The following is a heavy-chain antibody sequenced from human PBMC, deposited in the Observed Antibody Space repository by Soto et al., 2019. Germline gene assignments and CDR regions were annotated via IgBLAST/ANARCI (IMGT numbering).Heavy chain of an antibody. D-gene: IGHD3-9*01. Sequence: GGSLRLSCAASGFSFSISPMHWVRQAPGKGPEWVALISYDGTNKFYADSVKGRFTISRDNSKSTLYLHVDSLRSEDTAVYYCARGVRYFDWLLDYWGQGTLVTVSS. CDR1: GFSFSISP. CDR2: ISYDGTNK. CDR3: ARGVRYFDWLLDY. V-gene: IGHV3-30-3*01. J-gene: IGHJ4*02.